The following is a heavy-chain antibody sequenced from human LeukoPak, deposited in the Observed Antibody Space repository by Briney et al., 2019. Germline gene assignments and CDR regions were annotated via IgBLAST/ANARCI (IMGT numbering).Heavy chain of an antibody. CDR1: GYTFTGYY. Sequence: GASVKVSCKASGYTFTGYYMHWVRQAPGQGLEWMGWINPNSGGTNYAQKLQGRVTMTRDTSISTAYMELSRLRSDDTAVYYCASVTYYDSSNPPGTNYYYGMDVWGQGTTVTVSS. CDR3: ASVTYYDSSNPPGTNYYYGMDV. J-gene: IGHJ6*02. V-gene: IGHV1-2*02. D-gene: IGHD3-22*01. CDR2: INPNSGGT.